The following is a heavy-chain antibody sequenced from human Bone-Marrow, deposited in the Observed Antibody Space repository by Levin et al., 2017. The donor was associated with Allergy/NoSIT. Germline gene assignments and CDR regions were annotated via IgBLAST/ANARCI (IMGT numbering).Heavy chain of an antibody. D-gene: IGHD6-19*01. Sequence: GGSLRLSCAASGFNFGDHYMSWIRQAPGKGLEWVSYISNTGYSIYYADSVKGRFTISRDDAKNSLYLQMNTLRAEDTAVYYCARRTRAGAVAVYYFDYWGQGTLVTVSS. CDR1: GFNFGDHY. CDR2: ISNTGYSI. V-gene: IGHV3-11*01. CDR3: ARRTRAGAVAVYYFDY. J-gene: IGHJ4*02.